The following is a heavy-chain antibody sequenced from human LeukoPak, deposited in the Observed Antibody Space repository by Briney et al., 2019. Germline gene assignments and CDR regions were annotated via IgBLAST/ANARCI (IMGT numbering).Heavy chain of an antibody. CDR1: GGSFSDFH. D-gene: IGHD5-24*01. CDR2: INHSGST. V-gene: IGHV4-34*01. J-gene: IGHJ4*02. Sequence: SETLSLTCAVYGGSFSDFHWTWIRQPPGKGLEWIGEINHSGSTNYNPSLRSRVTISVDTSKNQFSLKLFSVTAADTAVYYCARGRDDYNFAYWGQGTLVTVPS. CDR3: ARGRDDYNFAY.